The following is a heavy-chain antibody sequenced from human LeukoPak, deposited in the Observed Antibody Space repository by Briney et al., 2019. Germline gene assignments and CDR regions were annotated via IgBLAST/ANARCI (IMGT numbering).Heavy chain of an antibody. CDR3: ATDGQYVETLNWFDP. CDR1: GYTLTELS. Sequence: ASVKVSCKVSGYTLTELSMHRVRQAPGKGLEWMGGFDPEDGETIYAQKFQGRVTMTEDTSTDTAYMELSSLRSEDTAVYYCATDGQYVETLNWFDPWGQGTLVTVSS. D-gene: IGHD5-18*01. V-gene: IGHV1-24*01. CDR2: FDPEDGET. J-gene: IGHJ5*02.